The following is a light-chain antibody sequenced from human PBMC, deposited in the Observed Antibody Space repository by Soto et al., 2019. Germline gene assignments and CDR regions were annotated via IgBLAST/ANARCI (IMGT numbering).Light chain of an antibody. J-gene: IGKJ1*01. CDR1: PGISSY. CDR2: AAS. Sequence: AIRMTQSPSSFSASTGDRVTITCRASPGISSYLAWYQQKPGKAPKLLIYAASTLQSGVPSRFSGSGSGTDFTLTISCLQSEDFATYYCQQYYTYPFTFGQGTKVEIK. V-gene: IGKV1-8*01. CDR3: QQYYTYPFT.